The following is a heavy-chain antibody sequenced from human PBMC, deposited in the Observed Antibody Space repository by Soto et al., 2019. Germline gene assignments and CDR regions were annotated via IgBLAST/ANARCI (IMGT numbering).Heavy chain of an antibody. CDR3: AREIATTGEYYFDY. CDR2: INRDGSSI. J-gene: IGHJ4*02. CDR1: GFTFSSYG. V-gene: IGHV3-74*01. Sequence: GGSLRLSSAASGFTFSSYGMHWVRQAPGKGLVWVSRINRDGSSINYADSARGRVTISRDNAKNTLYLQVNGLRAEDTAVYYCAREIATTGEYYFDYWGQGILVTVSS. D-gene: IGHD6-13*01.